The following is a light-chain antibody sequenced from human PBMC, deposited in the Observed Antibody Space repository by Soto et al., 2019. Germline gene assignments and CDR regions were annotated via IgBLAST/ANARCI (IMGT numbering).Light chain of an antibody. CDR2: STN. CDR1: SGSVSTSYY. Sequence: QTVVTQEPSFSVSPGGTVTLTCGLSSGSVSTSYYPSWYQQTPGQAPRTLIYSTNTRPSGVPDRFSGSILGNTAALTITGAQADDESDYYCVLYMGSGISVFGGGTKVTVL. J-gene: IGLJ3*02. CDR3: VLYMGSGISV. V-gene: IGLV8-61*01.